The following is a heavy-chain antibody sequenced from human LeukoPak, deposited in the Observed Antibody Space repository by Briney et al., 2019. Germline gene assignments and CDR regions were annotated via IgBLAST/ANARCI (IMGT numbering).Heavy chain of an antibody. V-gene: IGHV3-23*01. CDR2: IFDGGDTK. CDR1: GFTFSSCA. D-gene: IGHD2-21*01. CDR3: AKDSTMWPHYFDH. J-gene: IGHJ4*02. Sequence: PGGSLRLSCAASGFTFSSCAMAWVRQAPGKGLEWVSSIFDGGDTKDYADSVKGRFTTSRDNSKNELYLQMNSLTAEDTAVYFCAKDSTMWPHYFDHWGQGILVIVSS.